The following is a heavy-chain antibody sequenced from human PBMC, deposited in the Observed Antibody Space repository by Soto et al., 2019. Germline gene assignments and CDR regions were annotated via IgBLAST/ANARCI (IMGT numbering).Heavy chain of an antibody. Sequence: QVQLVQSGTEVKKPGASVKVSCKASGYTFSNFGLSWVRQAPGQGLEWMGWLSPRNGQTIYAQNFHGRVTMTTDTSTATAHMELRSLISDDTAVYYCARVIMIFGVANLGSYFDYWGQGTRVTVSA. CDR1: GYTFSNFG. V-gene: IGHV1-18*01. J-gene: IGHJ4*02. CDR3: ARVIMIFGVANLGSYFDY. D-gene: IGHD3-3*01. CDR2: LSPRNGQT.